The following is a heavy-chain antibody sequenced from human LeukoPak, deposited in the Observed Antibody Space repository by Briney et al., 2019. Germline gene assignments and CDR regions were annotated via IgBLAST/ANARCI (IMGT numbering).Heavy chain of an antibody. Sequence: SETLSLTCTISGGSIGSSYWNWIRQPPGKGLEWIGYIYFSGSTIYSPSLKSRVTISVDTSKNQFSLKLSSVTAADTAVYYCARLYYYDSSGPAIWGQGTMVTVSS. CDR3: ARLYYYDSSGPAI. CDR1: GGSIGSSY. V-gene: IGHV4-59*08. D-gene: IGHD3-22*01. CDR2: IYFSGST. J-gene: IGHJ3*02.